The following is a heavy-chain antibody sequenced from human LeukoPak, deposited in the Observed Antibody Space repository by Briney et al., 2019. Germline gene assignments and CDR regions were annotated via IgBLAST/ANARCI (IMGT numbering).Heavy chain of an antibody. Sequence: SVKVSCKASGGTFSSYAISWVRQAPGQGLEWMGGIIPIFGTANYAQKFQGRVTITADKSTSTAYMELSSLRSEDTAVYYCARTSYGSGSYYNGYWFDPWGQGTLVTVSS. J-gene: IGHJ5*02. CDR3: ARTSYGSGSYYNGYWFDP. D-gene: IGHD3-10*01. CDR1: GGTFSSYA. CDR2: IIPIFGTA. V-gene: IGHV1-69*06.